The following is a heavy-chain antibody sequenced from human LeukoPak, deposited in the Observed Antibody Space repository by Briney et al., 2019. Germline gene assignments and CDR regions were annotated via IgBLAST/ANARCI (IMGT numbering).Heavy chain of an antibody. CDR2: INPSGGGT. CDR1: GYTFTSYY. CDR3: AREFPHTDSGSYPWYFDY. V-gene: IGHV1-46*01. D-gene: IGHD1-26*01. J-gene: IGHJ4*02. Sequence: ASVNVSCKASGYTFTSYYMHWVRQAPGQGLEWMGIINPSGGGTTYAQKFQGRVTMTRDTSTSTVYMELSSLRSEDTAVYYCAREFPHTDSGSYPWYFDYWGQGTLVTVSS.